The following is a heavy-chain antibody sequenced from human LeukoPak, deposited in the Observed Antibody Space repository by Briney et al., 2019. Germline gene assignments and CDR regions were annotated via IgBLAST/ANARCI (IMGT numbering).Heavy chain of an antibody. CDR2: VYPRNSET. J-gene: IGHJ4*03. V-gene: IGHV5-51*01. CDR1: GYTFTDYW. Sequence: GQSLKISCKGSGYTFTDYWIAWVRQMPGKGLEWMGIVYPRNSETSYSPSLQGQVTISADTSTNTGYLQWSTLRASDTALSYSARASKGCYNPDFDHWGQGTLVTVSS. CDR3: ARASKGCYNPDFDH. D-gene: IGHD5-24*01.